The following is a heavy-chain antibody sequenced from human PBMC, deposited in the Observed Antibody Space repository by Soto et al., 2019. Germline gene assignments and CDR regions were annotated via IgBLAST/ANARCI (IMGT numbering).Heavy chain of an antibody. CDR2: MSPNSGNT. CDR1: GYTFTSYD. CDR3: ARAYCSSTSCYLGYGMDV. D-gene: IGHD2-2*01. J-gene: IGHJ6*02. V-gene: IGHV1-8*01. Sequence: ASVKVSCKASGYTFTSYDINWVRQATGQGLEWMGWMSPNSGNTGYAQKFQGRVTMTRNTSISTAYMELSSLRSEDTAVYYCARAYCSSTSCYLGYGMDVWGQGTTVTVSS.